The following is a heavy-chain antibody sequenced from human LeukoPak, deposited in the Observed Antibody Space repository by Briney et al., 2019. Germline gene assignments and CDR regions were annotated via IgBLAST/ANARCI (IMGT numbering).Heavy chain of an antibody. Sequence: PSETLSLTCTVSGGSISSSSYYWGWIRQPPGKGLEWIGSIYYSGSTYYNPSLKSRVTISVDTSKNQFSLKLSSVTAADTAVYYCARHKLSSTSLVPYYFGYWGQGTLVTVSS. CDR2: IYYSGST. CDR1: GGSISSSSYY. J-gene: IGHJ4*02. V-gene: IGHV4-39*01. D-gene: IGHD2-2*01. CDR3: ARHKLSSTSLVPYYFGY.